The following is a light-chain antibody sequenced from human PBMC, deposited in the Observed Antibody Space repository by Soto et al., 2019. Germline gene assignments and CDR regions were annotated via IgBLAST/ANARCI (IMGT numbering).Light chain of an antibody. Sequence: VLTQPPSVSEAPRQRVTISCSGSRSNVGDNAVNWYQQLPGKAPKLLIYYDDLLTSGVSDRFSGSKSGTSASLAISGLQSEDEGDYYCEAWDDSLNGWVFGGGTKLTVL. CDR1: RSNVGDNA. CDR2: YDD. J-gene: IGLJ3*02. CDR3: EAWDDSLNGWV. V-gene: IGLV1-36*01.